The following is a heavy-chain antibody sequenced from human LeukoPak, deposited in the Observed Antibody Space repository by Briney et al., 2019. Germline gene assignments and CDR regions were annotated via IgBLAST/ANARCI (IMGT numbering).Heavy chain of an antibody. CDR2: IYYRGST. CDR3: ARGPTISFMDV. Sequence: SETLSLTCTVSGGSISSYYWSWIRQPPGKGLEWIGYIYYRGSTNYNPSLKSRVTISVDTSKNQFSLKLSSVTAADTAVYYCARGPTISFMDVWGKGTTVTVSS. V-gene: IGHV4-59*12. D-gene: IGHD3-3*01. J-gene: IGHJ6*03. CDR1: GGSISSYY.